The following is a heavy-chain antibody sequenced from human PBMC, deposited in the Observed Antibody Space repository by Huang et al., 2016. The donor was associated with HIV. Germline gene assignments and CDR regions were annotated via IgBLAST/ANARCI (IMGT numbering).Heavy chain of an antibody. CDR1: GYDFGSYG. J-gene: IGHJ3*01. Sequence: QVQLVQSGGEVMQPGASVRVSCKASGYDFGSYGMSWGRQAPGQGLEGLGRIGSDSRDTSSAQKFQGRVTMTTETSTTTTYMELRSLRSDDTAMYYCARDPYYSNRWKRNDASFLWGQGTMITVSS. V-gene: IGHV1-18*01. D-gene: IGHD4-4*01. CDR2: IGSDSRDT. CDR3: ARDPYYSNRWKRNDASFL.